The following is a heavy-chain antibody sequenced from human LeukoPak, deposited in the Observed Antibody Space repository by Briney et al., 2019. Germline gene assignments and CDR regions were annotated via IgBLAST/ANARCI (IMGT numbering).Heavy chain of an antibody. Sequence: GESLQISCQGSGYSFTSYWIGWVRQMPGKGQEWMGIIYPGDSDTRYSPSFQGQVTISADKSISTAYLQWSSLKASDTAMYYCARLVLYTDSSGYYFDYWGQGTLVTVSS. CDR3: ARLVLYTDSSGYYFDY. J-gene: IGHJ4*02. V-gene: IGHV5-51*01. CDR2: IYPGDSDT. D-gene: IGHD3-22*01. CDR1: GYSFTSYW.